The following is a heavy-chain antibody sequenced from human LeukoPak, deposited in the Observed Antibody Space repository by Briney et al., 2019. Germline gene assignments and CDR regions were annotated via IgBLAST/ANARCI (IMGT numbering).Heavy chain of an antibody. CDR2: INSDGSST. J-gene: IGHJ4*02. V-gene: IGHV3-74*01. CDR1: GFTFSSYW. CDR3: ARDPPYGDYAYYFDY. Sequence: GRSLRLSCAASGFTFSSYWMHWVRQAPGKGLVWVSRINSDGSSTSYADSVKGRFTISRDNAKNTLYLQMNSLRAEDTAVYYCARDPPYGDYAYYFDYWGQGTLVTVSS. D-gene: IGHD4-17*01.